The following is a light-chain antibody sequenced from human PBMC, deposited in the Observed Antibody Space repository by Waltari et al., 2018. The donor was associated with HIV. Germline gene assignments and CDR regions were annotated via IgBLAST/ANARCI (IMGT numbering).Light chain of an antibody. CDR1: TGPVTSGHH. CDR2: DAT. V-gene: IGLV7-46*01. CDR3: LLSSSGARPWV. Sequence: QAVVTQEPSLTVSPGGTVTLTCGSSTGPVTSGHHPYWFPQRPGQAPSPLIYDATNKITWTPARFSGSPLGGKAALTLSGAQPDDEADYYCLLSSSGARPWVFGGGTKLTVL. J-gene: IGLJ3*02.